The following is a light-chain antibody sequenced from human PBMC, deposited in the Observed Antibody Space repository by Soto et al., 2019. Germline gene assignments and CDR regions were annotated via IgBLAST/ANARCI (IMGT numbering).Light chain of an antibody. CDR2: DVN. J-gene: IGLJ2*01. CDR1: SSDIGAYNF. CDR3: TSWTTSTTMI. V-gene: IGLV2-14*03. Sequence: QSALTQPDSVSGSPGQSITISRTGTSSDIGAYNFVSWYQQHPGKAPKLMLYDVNIRPSGVSNRFFGSKSGNTASLTISGLQAEHEADYYCTSWTTSTTMIFGGGTKVTVL.